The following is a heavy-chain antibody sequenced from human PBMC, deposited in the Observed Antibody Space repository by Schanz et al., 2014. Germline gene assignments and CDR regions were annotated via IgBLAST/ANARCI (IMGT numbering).Heavy chain of an antibody. CDR2: ISAYNGHT. Sequence: QVQLVQSGAEVKTPGDSVKVSCKASGYSIGGYYMHWVRQAPGQGLEWMGWISAYNGHTDYAQKLQGRVTLTTDTSTSTAYMELRNLRSDDTAVYYCARDGVDAAAGGNYWGQGTLVTVSS. CDR3: ARDGVDAAAGGNY. D-gene: IGHD6-13*01. CDR1: GYSIGGYY. V-gene: IGHV1-18*04. J-gene: IGHJ4*02.